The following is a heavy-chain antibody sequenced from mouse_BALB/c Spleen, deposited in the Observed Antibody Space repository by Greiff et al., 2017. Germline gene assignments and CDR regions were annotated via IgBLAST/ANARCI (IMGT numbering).Heavy chain of an antibody. CDR1: GFSLSTSGMG. Sequence: QVQLKESGPGILQPSQTLSLTCSFSGFSLSTSGMGVSWIRQPSGKGLEWLAHIYWDDDKRYNPSLKSRLTISKDTSSNQVFLKITSVDTADTATYYCARRRQLGLLYAMDYWGQGTSVTVSS. V-gene: IGHV8-12*01. CDR2: IYWDDDK. D-gene: IGHD3-2*01. J-gene: IGHJ4*01. CDR3: ARRRQLGLLYAMDY.